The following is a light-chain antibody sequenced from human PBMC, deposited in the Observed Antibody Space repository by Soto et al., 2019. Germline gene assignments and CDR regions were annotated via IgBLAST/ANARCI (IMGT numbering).Light chain of an antibody. V-gene: IGKV3-15*01. CDR3: QQYNNCPPLT. Sequence: EIVMTQSPATLSVSPGERATLSCRASQSVSSNLAWYQQKPGQAPRLLIYDASTRATGIPARFSGSGSGTEFTLTISSPRSEDFAVYYCQQYNNCPPLTFGGGTKVEI. CDR1: QSVSSN. J-gene: IGKJ4*01. CDR2: DAS.